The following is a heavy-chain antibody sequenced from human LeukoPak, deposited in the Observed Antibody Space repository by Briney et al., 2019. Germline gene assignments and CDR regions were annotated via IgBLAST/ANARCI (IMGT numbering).Heavy chain of an antibody. D-gene: IGHD6-13*01. CDR2: ISAYNGNT. Sequence: ASVKVSCKAAGYTFNSYGFSWVRQAPGQGLEGMGWISAYNGNTNYAQNLHGRVTMTADTSTSTAYMELRSLRSDDTAVYYCARFFPIAAAGTWYYGMDVWGQGTTVTVSS. V-gene: IGHV1-18*01. CDR1: GYTFNSYG. J-gene: IGHJ6*02. CDR3: ARFFPIAAAGTWYYGMDV.